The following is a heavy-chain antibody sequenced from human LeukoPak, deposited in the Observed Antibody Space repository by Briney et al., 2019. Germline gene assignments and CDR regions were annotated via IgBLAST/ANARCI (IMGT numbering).Heavy chain of an antibody. CDR2: MNPNSGNT. Sequence: ASVKVSCKASGYTFTSYGINWVRQATGQGLEWMGWMNPNSGNTGYAQKFQGRVTMTRNTSISTAYMELSSLRSEDTAVYYCARTDYDILTGYFYYYYYGMDVWGQGTTVTVSS. CDR3: ARTDYDILTGYFYYYYYGMDV. J-gene: IGHJ6*02. D-gene: IGHD3-9*01. CDR1: GYTFTSYG. V-gene: IGHV1-8*01.